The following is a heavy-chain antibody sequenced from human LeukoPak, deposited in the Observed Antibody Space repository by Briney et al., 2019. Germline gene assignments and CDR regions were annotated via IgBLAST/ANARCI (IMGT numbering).Heavy chain of an antibody. CDR1: GFTFSSYE. CDR3: ARAVLATMYY. CDR2: IYYSGST. J-gene: IGHJ4*02. D-gene: IGHD5-24*01. Sequence: LRLSCAASGFTFSSYEMNWVRQPPGKGLEWIGSIYYSGSTYYNPSLKSRVTISVDTSKNQFSLKLSSVTAADTAVYYCARAVLATMYYWGQGTLVTVSS. V-gene: IGHV4-39*07.